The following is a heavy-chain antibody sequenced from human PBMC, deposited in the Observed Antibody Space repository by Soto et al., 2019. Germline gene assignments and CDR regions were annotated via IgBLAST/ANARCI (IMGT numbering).Heavy chain of an antibody. CDR2: IYYSGST. CDR3: ARGPDLAGQNWFDP. J-gene: IGHJ5*02. V-gene: IGHV4-30-4*01. CDR1: GGSISSGDYY. Sequence: SETLSLTCTVSGGSISSGDYYWSWIRQPPGKGLEWIGYIYYSGSTYYNPSLKSRVTISVDTSKNQFSLKLSSVTAADTAVYYCARGPDLAGQNWFDPWGQGTLVTVSS.